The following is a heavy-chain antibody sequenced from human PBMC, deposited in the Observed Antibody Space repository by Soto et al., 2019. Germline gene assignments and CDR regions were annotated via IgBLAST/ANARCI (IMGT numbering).Heavy chain of an antibody. V-gene: IGHV1-3*01. CDR1: GYTFTSYA. CDR3: SRNYGSSYCSSTSCYLNWFDP. Sequence: ASVKVSCKASGYTFTSYAMHWVRQAPGQRLEWMGWSNAGNGNTKYSQKFKGRVTITRDTSASTAYMGLSSLRSEDTAVYYCSRNYGSSYCSSTSCYLNWFDPWGQGTLVTVSS. D-gene: IGHD2-2*01. J-gene: IGHJ5*02. CDR2: SNAGNGNT.